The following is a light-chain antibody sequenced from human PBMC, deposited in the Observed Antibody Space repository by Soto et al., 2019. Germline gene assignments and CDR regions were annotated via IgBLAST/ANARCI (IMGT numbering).Light chain of an antibody. V-gene: IGKV1-5*03. J-gene: IGKJ4*01. CDR2: KAS. CDR1: QSISNW. Sequence: DIQMTQSPSTLSASVGDRVTITCRASQSISNWLAWCQQRPGRAPQLLIHKASTLETGVPSRFSGSGSGTEFTLTISSLQPDDFASYFCQQYDSFPLTFGGGTKVEIK. CDR3: QQYDSFPLT.